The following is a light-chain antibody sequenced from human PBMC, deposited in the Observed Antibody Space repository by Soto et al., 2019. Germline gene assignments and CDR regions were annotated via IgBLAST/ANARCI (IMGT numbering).Light chain of an antibody. Sequence: QSVLTQPRSVSGSPGQSVTISCTGTTSDVAVYRYVSWYQQHPGKAPKLMIYDVTTLPSGIPDRFSGSKSGNTASLTISGLQADDEGDYYCFSYAGSYTFVFGTGTKRTVL. V-gene: IGLV2-11*01. CDR3: FSYAGSYTFV. J-gene: IGLJ1*01. CDR1: TSDVAVYRY. CDR2: DVT.